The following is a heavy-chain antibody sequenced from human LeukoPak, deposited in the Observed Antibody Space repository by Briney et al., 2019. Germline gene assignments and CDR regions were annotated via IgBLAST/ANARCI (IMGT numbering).Heavy chain of an antibody. CDR1: GFTFSGYG. J-gene: IGHJ4*02. CDR2: IWYDGSNT. D-gene: IGHD6-13*01. Sequence: GRSLRLSCVASGFTFSGYGMHGVRQAPGKGREGVAVIWYDGSNTYYADSVKGRFTISRDNSKDTLYLQMSSLRVEDTAAYYCARWRTSNWSEFDSWGQGTLVTVSS. CDR3: ARWRTSNWSEFDS. V-gene: IGHV3-33*01.